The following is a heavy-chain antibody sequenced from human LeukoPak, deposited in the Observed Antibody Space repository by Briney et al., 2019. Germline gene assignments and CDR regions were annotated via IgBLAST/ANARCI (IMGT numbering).Heavy chain of an antibody. CDR3: TTDGPMVRGIIIH. D-gene: IGHD3-10*01. CDR2: IKSKTDGGTT. Sequence: GGSLRLSCTASGFTFSNAWMNWVRQAPGKGLEWVGRIKSKTDGGTTDYAAPVKGGFTISRDDSKNTLYLQMNSLKTEDTAVYYCTTDGPMVRGIIIHWGQGTLVTVSS. CDR1: GFTFSNAW. V-gene: IGHV3-15*01. J-gene: IGHJ4*02.